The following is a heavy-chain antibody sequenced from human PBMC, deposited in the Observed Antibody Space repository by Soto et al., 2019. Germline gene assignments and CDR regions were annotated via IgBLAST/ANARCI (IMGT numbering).Heavy chain of an antibody. CDR2: INSDGSNT. D-gene: IGHD2-15*01. V-gene: IGHV3-74*01. Sequence: EVQLVESGGDLVQPGGSLRLSCAASGFTFNSYWMHWVRQAPGKGLVWVSRINSDGSNTGYADSVKGRFTTSRDNAKKTLYLQMNSLRVEDTAVYYCAREDERGSCYFYWGQGTLVTVSS. J-gene: IGHJ4*02. CDR3: AREDERGSCYFY. CDR1: GFTFNSYW.